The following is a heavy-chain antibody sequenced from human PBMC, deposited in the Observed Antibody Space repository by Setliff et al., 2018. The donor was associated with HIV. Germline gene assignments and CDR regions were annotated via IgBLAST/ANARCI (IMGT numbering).Heavy chain of an antibody. J-gene: IGHJ4*02. CDR3: ARTVRAAAMGYFDY. CDR1: GYSISSGYY. D-gene: IGHD5-18*01. V-gene: IGHV4-38-2*01. Sequence: SETLSLTCAVSGYSISSGYYWGWLRQPPGEGLEWLGSIHHSGSTYNNPSLKSRVTISVDTSKNQFSLKLTSVTAADTAVYYCARTVRAAAMGYFDYWGQGTLVTVSS. CDR2: IHHSGST.